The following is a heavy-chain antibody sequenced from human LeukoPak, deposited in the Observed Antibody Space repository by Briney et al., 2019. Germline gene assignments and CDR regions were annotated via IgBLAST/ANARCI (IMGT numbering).Heavy chain of an antibody. D-gene: IGHD6-13*01. CDR3: ARAASWSPIGDSYYYMDV. CDR2: MSPDSGYT. CDR1: GYTFTSYD. J-gene: IGHJ6*03. V-gene: IGHV1-8*01. Sequence: ASVKVSCKASGYTFTSYDITWVRQATGQGLEWMGWMSPDSGYTGYAQTFQGRVTLTRNTSVSTAFMELSSLRSEDTAVYYCARAASWSPIGDSYYYMDVWGKGTTVTISS.